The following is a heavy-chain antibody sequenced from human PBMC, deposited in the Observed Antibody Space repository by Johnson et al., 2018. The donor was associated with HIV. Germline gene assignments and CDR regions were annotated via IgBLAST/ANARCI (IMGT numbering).Heavy chain of an antibody. D-gene: IGHD5-18*01. J-gene: IGHJ3*01. CDR2: ISHNGGTE. V-gene: IGHV3-30*19. Sequence: QMQLVESGGGVVHPGRSLRLSCVGSGFTFSSYGMHWVRQAPGKGLDWVAFISHNGGTEYSADSVKGRFTISRDNAKNTLYLQMNYLTPEDTAIYYCAVGIQLWFASAGDAFVLWGQGTMVTVSS. CDR3: AVGIQLWFASAGDAFVL. CDR1: GFTFSSYG.